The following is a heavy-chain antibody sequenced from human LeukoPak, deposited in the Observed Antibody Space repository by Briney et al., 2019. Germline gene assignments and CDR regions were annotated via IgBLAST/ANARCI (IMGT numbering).Heavy chain of an antibody. CDR2: ISYDGSNK. V-gene: IGHV3-30*19. Sequence: TGGSLRLSCAASGFTFSSYGMHWVRQAPGKGLEWVAVISYDGSNKYYADSVKGRFTISRDNSKNTLYLQMNSLRAEDTAVYYCARAHNWKYGSFDFWGQGTLVTVSS. CDR1: GFTFSSYG. D-gene: IGHD1-7*01. J-gene: IGHJ4*02. CDR3: ARAHNWKYGSFDF.